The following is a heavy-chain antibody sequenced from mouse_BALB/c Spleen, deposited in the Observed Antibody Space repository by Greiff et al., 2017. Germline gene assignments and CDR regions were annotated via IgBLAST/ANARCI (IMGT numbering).Heavy chain of an antibody. Sequence: EVKLVESGAELVKPGASVKLSCTASGFNIKDTYMHWVKQRPEQGLEWIGRIDPANGNTKYDPKFQGKATITADTSSNTAYLQLSSLTSEDTAVYYCARGLPFAYWGQGTLVTVSA. CDR1: GFNIKDTY. J-gene: IGHJ3*01. CDR3: ARGLPFAY. CDR2: IDPANGNT. V-gene: IGHV14-3*02. D-gene: IGHD3-1*01.